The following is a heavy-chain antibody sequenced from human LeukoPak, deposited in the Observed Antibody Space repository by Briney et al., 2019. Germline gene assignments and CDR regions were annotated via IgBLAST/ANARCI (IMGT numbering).Heavy chain of an antibody. J-gene: IGHJ6*03. D-gene: IGHD5-24*01. CDR1: GFTVSDYS. Sequence: PGGSLRLSCAASGFTVSDYSMAWVRQAPGKGLEWVSAISGSGSYTDYADSVKGRFTISKDNAKNSLYLQMNSLRAEDTAVYYCARAPYGSRGYYMDVWGKGTTVTVSS. CDR3: ARAPYGSRGYYMDV. CDR2: ISGSGSYT. V-gene: IGHV3-23*01.